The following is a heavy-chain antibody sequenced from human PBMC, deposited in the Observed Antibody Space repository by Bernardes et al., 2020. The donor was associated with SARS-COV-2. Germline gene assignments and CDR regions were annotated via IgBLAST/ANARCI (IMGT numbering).Heavy chain of an antibody. J-gene: IGHJ4*02. CDR2: IKEDGSQK. CDR1: GFTFSEHW. Sequence: GSLRLSCAASGFTFSEHWMSWVRQPPGKGLEWVANIKEDGSQKNYVDSVKGRFTISRDNAMQSLYLHMHSLRVEDSAVYYCARGSGARWGQGTLVTVSS. V-gene: IGHV3-7*01. CDR3: ARGSGAR. D-gene: IGHD6-25*01.